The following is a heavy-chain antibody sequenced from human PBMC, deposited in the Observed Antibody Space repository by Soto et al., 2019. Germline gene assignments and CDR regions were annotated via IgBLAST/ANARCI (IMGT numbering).Heavy chain of an antibody. CDR3: AKWESQYQLLYTTTLPRGDAFDI. Sequence: EVQLLESGGGLVQPGVSLRLSCAASGLTFSNYAMSWVRQAPGKGLEWVSSMIGSGATTFYADSVRGRFTISRDNSKNTLYLQMYSLSAEDTAVDFCAKWESQYQLLYTTTLPRGDAFDIWGQGTMVTVSS. CDR1: GLTFSNYA. J-gene: IGHJ3*02. CDR2: MIGSGATT. V-gene: IGHV3-23*01. D-gene: IGHD2-2*02.